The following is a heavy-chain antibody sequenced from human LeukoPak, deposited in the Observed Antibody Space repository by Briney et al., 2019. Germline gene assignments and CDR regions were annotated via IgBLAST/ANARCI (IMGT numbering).Heavy chain of an antibody. J-gene: IGHJ1*01. D-gene: IGHD6-13*01. V-gene: IGHV3-21*01. Sequence: GGSLRLSCAASGFTFSSCSMNWVRQAPGKGLEWVSSIDFTSRYIYNADSVKGRFTTSRDNAKNSLDLQMNSLKVEDTAVYYCATPAAGPGAEYSLYWGQGTLVIVSS. CDR1: GFTFSSCS. CDR3: ATPAAGPGAEYSLY. CDR2: IDFTSRYI.